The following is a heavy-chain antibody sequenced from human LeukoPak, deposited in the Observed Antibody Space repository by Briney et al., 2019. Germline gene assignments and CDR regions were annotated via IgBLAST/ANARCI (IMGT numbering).Heavy chain of an antibody. D-gene: IGHD3-22*01. CDR2: ISGSGGST. J-gene: IGHJ4*02. CDR3: AEGVDYYDSSGYLGDY. Sequence: GGSLRLSCAASGFTFSSYAMSWVRQAPGKGLEWVSAISGSGGSTYYADSVKGRFTISRDNSKNTLYLQMNSLRAEDTAVYYCAEGVDYYDSSGYLGDYWGQGTLVTVSS. V-gene: IGHV3-23*01. CDR1: GFTFSSYA.